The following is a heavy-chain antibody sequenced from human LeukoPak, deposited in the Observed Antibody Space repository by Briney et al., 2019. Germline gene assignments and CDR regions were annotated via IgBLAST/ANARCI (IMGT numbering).Heavy chain of an antibody. Sequence: GGSLRLSCTASGFTFCDYGISWFRQAPGKGLEWVGFIRSKTYGGTTEYAASVKGRFIISRDDSKSIAYLQMNSLKTEDTAIYYCPRGTYAFDYWGQGTLVTVSS. V-gene: IGHV3-49*03. D-gene: IGHD2-2*01. CDR2: IRSKTYGGTT. CDR1: GFTFCDYG. CDR3: PRGTYAFDY. J-gene: IGHJ4*02.